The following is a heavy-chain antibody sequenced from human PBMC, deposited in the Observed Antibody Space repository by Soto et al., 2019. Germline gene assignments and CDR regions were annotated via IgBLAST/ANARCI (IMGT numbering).Heavy chain of an antibody. CDR1: DVSFRDFY. J-gene: IGHJ1*01. CDR2: INHSGTA. Sequence: SATLPLTSAVYDVSFRDFYWPWIRQRPGQGLEWIGEINHSGTAHYTPSLVSRVAISLDTSKNQFSLKLSSVTAADTAVYYCARRPQDCSGGRCYLYFQHWGQG. CDR3: ARRPQDCSGGRCYLYFQH. D-gene: IGHD2-15*01. V-gene: IGHV4-34*01.